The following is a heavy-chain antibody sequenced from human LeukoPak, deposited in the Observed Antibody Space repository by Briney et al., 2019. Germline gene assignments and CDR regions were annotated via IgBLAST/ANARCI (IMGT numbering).Heavy chain of an antibody. CDR1: GFTFSSYG. CDR3: AKSALDVVVVAATQGDYYYMDV. CDR2: IRYDGSNK. J-gene: IGHJ6*03. V-gene: IGHV3-30*02. Sequence: VGSLRLSCAASGFTFSSYGMHWVRQAPGKGLEWVAFIRYDGSNKYYADSVKGRFTISRDNSKNTLYLQMNSLRAEDTAVYYCAKSALDVVVVAATQGDYYYMDVWGKGTTVAVSS. D-gene: IGHD2-15*01.